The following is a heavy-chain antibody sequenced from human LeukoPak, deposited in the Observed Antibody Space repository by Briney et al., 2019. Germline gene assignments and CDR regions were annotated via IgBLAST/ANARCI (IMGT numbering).Heavy chain of an antibody. Sequence: GGSLRLSCAASGFTFSSYWMSWVRQAPGKGLEWVANIKKDGSEKYYVDSVKGRFTISKDNAKKSLYLQMNSLRAEDTAVYYCARHLSGITGYTYGRGIDYWGQGTLVSVSS. J-gene: IGHJ4*02. CDR3: ARHLSGITGYTYGRGIDY. CDR1: GFTFSSYW. D-gene: IGHD5-18*01. CDR2: IKKDGSEK. V-gene: IGHV3-7*01.